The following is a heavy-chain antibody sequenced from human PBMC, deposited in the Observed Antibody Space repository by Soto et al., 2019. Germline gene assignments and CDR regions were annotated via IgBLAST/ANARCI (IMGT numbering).Heavy chain of an antibody. Sequence: PGGSLCLSCVGSGFTFSTYSFNWVRQAQGTGLELVSFISSCSDIYYADSVKVRFTLSRDNAKNTVSLSMNSLRAEDTAGYYCAREYTACPVAYGLDVWGQGTTVTVSS. D-gene: IGHD2-2*02. CDR2: ISSCSDI. CDR1: GFTFSTYS. CDR3: AREYTACPVAYGLDV. J-gene: IGHJ6*02. V-gene: IGHV3-21*01.